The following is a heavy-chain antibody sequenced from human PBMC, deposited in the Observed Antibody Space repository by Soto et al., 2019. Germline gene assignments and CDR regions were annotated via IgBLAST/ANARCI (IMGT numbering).Heavy chain of an antibody. CDR1: GASVGSGGYY. D-gene: IGHD6-6*01. V-gene: IGHV4-31*03. CDR3: ARVSKLVAPKDGKSAYFYAMDV. J-gene: IGHJ6*02. Sequence: QVQLQESGPGLVKASQTLSLTCTVSGASVGSGGYYWSWIRQVPGKGLEWIGYIKYSGTTHYSPSLKSRVDMSVDTSENQFSLKVRSVTAADAAVYFCARVSKLVAPKDGKSAYFYAMDVWGPGTTVTVS. CDR2: IKYSGTT.